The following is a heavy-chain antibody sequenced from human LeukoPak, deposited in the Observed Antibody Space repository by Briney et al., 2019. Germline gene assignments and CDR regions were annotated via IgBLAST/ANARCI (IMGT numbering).Heavy chain of an antibody. CDR2: ISTNGGST. D-gene: IGHD3-10*01. Sequence: GGSLRLSCAASGFTFSEYSMHWVRQAPGKGLEYVSAISTNGGSTYYANSVKGRFTISRDDPKNTLDLQMGSLRPEDMAVYYCARGFRYYGSGIDYWGQGTLDTVSS. V-gene: IGHV3-64*01. CDR1: GFTFSEYS. CDR3: ARGFRYYGSGIDY. J-gene: IGHJ4*02.